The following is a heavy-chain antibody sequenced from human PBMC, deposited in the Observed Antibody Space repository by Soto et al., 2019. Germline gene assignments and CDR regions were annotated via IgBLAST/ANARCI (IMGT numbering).Heavy chain of an antibody. V-gene: IGHV5-10-1*01. J-gene: IGHJ4*02. CDR1: GYSFAGYW. Sequence: GESLKISCKGSGYSFAGYWITWVRQKPGKGLEWMGRVDPSDSQTYYSPSFRGHVTISVTKSITTVFLQWSSLRASDTAMYYCARQIYDSDTGPNFQYYFDSWGQGTPVTVSP. CDR3: ARQIYDSDTGPNFQYYFDS. CDR2: VDPSDSQT. D-gene: IGHD3-22*01.